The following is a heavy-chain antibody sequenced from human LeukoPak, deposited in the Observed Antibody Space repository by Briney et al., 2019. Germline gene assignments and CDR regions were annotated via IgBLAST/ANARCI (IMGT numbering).Heavy chain of an antibody. Sequence: GGSLRLSCAASGFTFSSCSMNWVRQAPGKGLEWVSVISGSGDSTYYADSVKGRFTISRDDSKNTVYLQMNSLRAEDTALYSCAKYSSGTYYRGLDQWGQGTLVTVSS. CDR1: GFTFSSCS. CDR2: ISGSGDST. J-gene: IGHJ4*02. D-gene: IGHD3-10*01. CDR3: AKYSSGTYYRGLDQ. V-gene: IGHV3-23*01.